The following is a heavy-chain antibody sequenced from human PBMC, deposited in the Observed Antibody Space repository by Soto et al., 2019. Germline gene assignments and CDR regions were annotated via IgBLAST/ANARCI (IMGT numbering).Heavy chain of an antibody. CDR1: GGSISSYY. J-gene: IGHJ5*02. V-gene: IGHV4-4*07. Sequence: SETLSLTCTVSGGSISSYYCSWIRQPAGKGLEWIGRIYTSGSTNYNPSLKSRVTMSVDTSKNQFSLKLSSVTAADTAVYYCARQIAAAGTGWFDPWGQGTLVTVSS. CDR2: IYTSGST. CDR3: ARQIAAAGTGWFDP. D-gene: IGHD6-13*01.